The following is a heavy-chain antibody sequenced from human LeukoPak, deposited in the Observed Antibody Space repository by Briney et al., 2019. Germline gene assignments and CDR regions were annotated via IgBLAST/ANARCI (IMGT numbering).Heavy chain of an antibody. CDR1: GFTFSSYG. J-gene: IGHJ6*03. CDR3: AREGSIKGYYYMDV. V-gene: IGHV3-23*01. Sequence: GGSLRLSCAASGFTFSSYGMNWVRQAPGPGLELVSSISGSGLNTYYADSVKGRFTISRDNSKNTLYLQMNSLRAEDTAVYYCAREGSIKGYYYMDVWGKGTTVTISS. CDR2: ISGSGLNT.